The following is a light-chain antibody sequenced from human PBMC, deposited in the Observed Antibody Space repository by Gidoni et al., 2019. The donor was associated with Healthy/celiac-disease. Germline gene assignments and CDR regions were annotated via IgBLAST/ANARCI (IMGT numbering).Light chain of an antibody. V-gene: IGKV1-33*01. CDR3: QQYDNLPIT. CDR2: DAS. CDR1: QAISNY. Sequence: DIEITQYPSSLSASVGDRVTITCQASQAISNYLNWYQQKPGKAPKLLIYDASNLETGVPSRFSGSGSGTDFTFTISSLQPEDIATYYCQQYDNLPITFGQGTRLEIK. J-gene: IGKJ5*01.